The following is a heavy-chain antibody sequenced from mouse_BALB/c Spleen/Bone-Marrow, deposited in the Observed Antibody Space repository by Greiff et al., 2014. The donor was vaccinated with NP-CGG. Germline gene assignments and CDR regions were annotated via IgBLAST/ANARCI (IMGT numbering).Heavy chain of an antibody. CDR1: GYTFTSYW. CDR3: ARWLLRYYAMDD. V-gene: IGHV1-69*02. Sequence: VQLQQSGAELVKPGASVKLSCKASGYTFTSYWMHWVKQRPGQGLEWIGEIDPSDSYTNYNQKFKGKATLTVDKSSSTAYMQLSSLTSEDSAVYFCARWLLRYYAMDDWGQGTSATVSS. J-gene: IGHJ4*01. CDR2: IDPSDSYT. D-gene: IGHD2-3*01.